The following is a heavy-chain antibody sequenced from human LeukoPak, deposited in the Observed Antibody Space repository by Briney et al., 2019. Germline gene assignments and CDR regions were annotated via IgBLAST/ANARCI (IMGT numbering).Heavy chain of an antibody. J-gene: IGHJ5*02. Sequence: KTSETLSLTCTVSGGSISSSSYYWGWIRQPPGKGLEWIGSIYYSGSTYYNPSLKSRVTISVDTSKNQFSLKLSSVTAADTAVYYCARARPIAAAGVNWFDPWGQGTLVTVSS. V-gene: IGHV4-39*07. D-gene: IGHD6-13*01. CDR2: IYYSGST. CDR3: ARARPIAAAGVNWFDP. CDR1: GGSISSSSYY.